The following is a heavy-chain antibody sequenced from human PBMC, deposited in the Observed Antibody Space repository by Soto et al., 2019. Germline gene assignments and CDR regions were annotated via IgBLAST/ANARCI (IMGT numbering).Heavy chain of an antibody. J-gene: IGHJ3*02. Sequence: QMQLVQSGPEVKKPGTSVKVSCKASGFTFTRSAMQWVRQARGHRLEWIGWIVVGSGNTNSAQKFQERVTITRDMSTSTAYMELSSLRSEDTAVYYCAADPRSEKADFDICGQGTMVTVSS. V-gene: IGHV1-58*02. D-gene: IGHD2-15*01. CDR2: IVVGSGNT. CDR1: GFTFTRSA. CDR3: AADPRSEKADFDI.